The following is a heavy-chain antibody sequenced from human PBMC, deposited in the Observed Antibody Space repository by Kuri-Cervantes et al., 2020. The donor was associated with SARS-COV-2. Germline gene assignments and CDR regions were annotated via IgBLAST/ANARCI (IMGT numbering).Heavy chain of an antibody. J-gene: IGHJ6*02. CDR3: ARQGYCSGGSCYSGAMDV. D-gene: IGHD2-15*01. V-gene: IGHV3-11*01. CDR1: GFTFSDYY. Sequence: LSLTCAASGFTFSDYYMSWIRQALGKGLEWVSYISSSGGIYMQYADSVKGRFTISRDNAKKSLYLEMNSLRAEDTAVYYCARQGYCSGGSCYSGAMDVWGQGTTVTVSS. CDR2: ISSSGGIYM.